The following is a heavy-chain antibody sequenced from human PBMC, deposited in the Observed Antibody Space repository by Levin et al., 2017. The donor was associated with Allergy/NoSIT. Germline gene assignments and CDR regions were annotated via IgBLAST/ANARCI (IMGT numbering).Heavy chain of an antibody. CDR2: IYSGGST. D-gene: IGHD4-17*01. Sequence: LSLTCAASGFTVSSNYMSWVRQAPGKGLEWVSVIYSGGSTYYADSVKGRFTISSDNSKNTLFLQINSLRPEDTAVYFCATNYGDHVGAFDIWGQGTMVTVSS. CDR1: GFTVSSNY. V-gene: IGHV3-66*02. CDR3: ATNYGDHVGAFDI. J-gene: IGHJ3*02.